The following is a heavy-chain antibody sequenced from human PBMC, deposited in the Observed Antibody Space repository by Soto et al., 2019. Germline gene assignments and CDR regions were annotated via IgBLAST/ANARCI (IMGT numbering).Heavy chain of an antibody. Sequence: SETLSLTCTVSGGSISSGGYYWSWIRQHPGKGLEWIGYIYYSGSTYYNPSLKSRVTISVDTSKNQFSLKLSSVTAADTAVYYCAREFGLYSGYDSLVYNWGQGTLVTVSS. CDR2: IYYSGST. V-gene: IGHV4-31*03. J-gene: IGHJ4*02. CDR1: GGSISSGGYY. D-gene: IGHD5-12*01. CDR3: AREFGLYSGYDSLVYN.